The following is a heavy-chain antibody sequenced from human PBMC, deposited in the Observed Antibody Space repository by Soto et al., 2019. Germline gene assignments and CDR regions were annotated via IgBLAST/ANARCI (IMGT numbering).Heavy chain of an antibody. J-gene: IGHJ3*02. Sequence: QVQLVQSGAEVKKPGSSVKVSCKASGGTFSSYTISWVRQAPGQGLEWMGRIIPILGIANYAQKFQGRVTITADKSTSTAYMELSSLRSEDTAVYYCARDTAPGGLFCLDACDIWGQGTMVTVSS. CDR2: IIPILGIA. D-gene: IGHD1-26*01. CDR1: GGTFSSYT. V-gene: IGHV1-69*08. CDR3: ARDTAPGGLFCLDACDI.